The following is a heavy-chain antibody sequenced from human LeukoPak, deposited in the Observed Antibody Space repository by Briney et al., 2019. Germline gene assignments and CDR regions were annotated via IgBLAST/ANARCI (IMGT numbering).Heavy chain of an antibody. CDR3: ARRPNAFDF. CDR1: GFSLTTSGVG. Sequence: SGPTLVNPTQPLTLTCSFSGFSLTTSGVGVGWIRQPPGKALEWLALIYCNDDKRYSPSLKSRLAITKDTSKNQVVLTMANMDPVDTATYYCARRPNAFDFWGQGTMVTVSS. J-gene: IGHJ3*01. CDR2: IYCNDDK. V-gene: IGHV2-5*01.